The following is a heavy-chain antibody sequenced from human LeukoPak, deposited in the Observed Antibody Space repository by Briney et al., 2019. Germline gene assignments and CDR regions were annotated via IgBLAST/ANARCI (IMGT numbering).Heavy chain of an antibody. CDR1: GFMFSNYS. Sequence: GGSLRLSCVVSGFMFSNYSMSWVRQAPGEGLEWVSAISGGGGSTYYADSVKGRFTISRDKSKNTLYLQMNSLRAEDTAVYYCAKGGNYDYVWGSYRYDYWGQGTLVTVSS. D-gene: IGHD3-16*02. CDR3: AKGGNYDYVWGSYRYDY. V-gene: IGHV3-23*01. CDR2: ISGGGGST. J-gene: IGHJ4*02.